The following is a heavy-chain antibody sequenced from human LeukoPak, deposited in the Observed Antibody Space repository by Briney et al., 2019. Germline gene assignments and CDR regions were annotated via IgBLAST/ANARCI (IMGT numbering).Heavy chain of an antibody. D-gene: IGHD2/OR15-2a*01. J-gene: IGHJ3*02. CDR3: AREIRNSFDI. V-gene: IGHV6-1*01. CDR2: TYYTSKLYN. CDR1: GDSVSSNIVA. Sequence: SQTLSLTCAISGDSVSSNIVAWNWIRQSPSRGLEWLGRTYYTSKLYNDYATTVKSRMTLNADTAKNQVSLQLNSVTPEDTAVYYCAREIRNSFDIWGQGTVVIVSS.